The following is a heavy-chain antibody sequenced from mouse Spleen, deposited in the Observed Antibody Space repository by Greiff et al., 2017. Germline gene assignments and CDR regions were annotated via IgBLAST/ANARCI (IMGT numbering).Heavy chain of an antibody. CDR1: GYTFTSYW. V-gene: IGHV1-7*01. CDR2: INPSSGYT. Sequence: QVQLKESGAELAKPGASVKLSCKASGYTFTSYWMHWVKQRPGQGLEWIGYINPSSGYTKYNQKFKDKATLTADKSSSTAYMQLSSLTYEDSAVYYCARSGDGYYPYFDYWGQGTTLTVSS. CDR3: ARSGDGYYPYFDY. J-gene: IGHJ2*01. D-gene: IGHD2-3*01.